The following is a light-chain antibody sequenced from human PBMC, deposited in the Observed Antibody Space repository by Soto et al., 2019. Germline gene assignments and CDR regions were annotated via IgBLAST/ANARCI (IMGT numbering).Light chain of an antibody. V-gene: IGLV2-14*01. Sequence: QSVLTQPASVSGSPGQSITISFTGTSSDVGGYNYVSWYQQHPGKAPQLMIYDVSNRPSGVSNRFSGSTSGNTASLTISGLQAEDEDDYYCSSYTSSSSYVFGTGTKLTVL. CDR1: SSDVGGYNY. J-gene: IGLJ1*01. CDR3: SSYTSSSSYV. CDR2: DVS.